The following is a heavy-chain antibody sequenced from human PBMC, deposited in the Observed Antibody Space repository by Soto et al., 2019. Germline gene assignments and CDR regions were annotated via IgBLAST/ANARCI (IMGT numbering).Heavy chain of an antibody. J-gene: IGHJ3*01. Sequence: SETLSLTCSVSSGSFSSRSSYWAWIRQPPGKGLEWIGGIYFSGSTSYNPSLKSRVTLYVTPTKNQVSLRLSSVTAADTAIYYCARLPIPARVDWFGDDAFDLWGQGTMVTVSS. CDR3: ARLPIPARVDWFGDDAFDL. CDR1: SGSFSSRSSY. D-gene: IGHD3-10*01. V-gene: IGHV4-39*01. CDR2: IYFSGST.